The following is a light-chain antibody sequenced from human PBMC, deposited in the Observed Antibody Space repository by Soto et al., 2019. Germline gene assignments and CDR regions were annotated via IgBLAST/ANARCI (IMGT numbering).Light chain of an antibody. CDR3: QHFQNWPYT. Sequence: EIVMTQSPGTLSVSPGERATLSCRASQSINRNLVWYQQKPGQPPRLLIYGASTRATGIPARFGGSGSGTEFTLTISSLQSEDFAVYYCQHFQNWPYTFGQGTKLETK. J-gene: IGKJ2*01. V-gene: IGKV3-15*01. CDR1: QSINRN. CDR2: GAS.